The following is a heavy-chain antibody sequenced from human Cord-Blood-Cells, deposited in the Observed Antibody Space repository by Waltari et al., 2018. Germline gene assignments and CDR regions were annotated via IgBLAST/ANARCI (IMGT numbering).Heavy chain of an antibody. D-gene: IGHD3-10*01. CDR1: GDSISSSSYY. CDR3: ARQGVTMVRRTFDP. CDR2: IYYSGST. V-gene: IGHV4-39*01. Sequence: QLQLQESGPGLVKPSETLSLTCTVSGDSISSSSYYWGWIRQPPGKGLEWIGSIYYSGSTYYNPSLRCRVTISVDTSRNQFSLKLSSVTAADTAVYYCARQGVTMVRRTFDPWGQGTLVTVSS. J-gene: IGHJ5*02.